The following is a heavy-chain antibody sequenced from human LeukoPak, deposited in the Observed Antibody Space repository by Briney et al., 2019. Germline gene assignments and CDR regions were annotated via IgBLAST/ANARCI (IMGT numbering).Heavy chain of an antibody. V-gene: IGHV4-4*07. Sequence: SETLSLTCTVSGGSISSYYWSWIRQPAGKGLEWIGRIYTSGSTNYNPSLKSRVTMSVDASKNQFSLKLSSVTAADTAVYYCAREARTENWFDPWGQGTLVTVSS. D-gene: IGHD2-2*01. CDR3: AREARTENWFDP. J-gene: IGHJ5*02. CDR2: IYTSGST. CDR1: GGSISSYY.